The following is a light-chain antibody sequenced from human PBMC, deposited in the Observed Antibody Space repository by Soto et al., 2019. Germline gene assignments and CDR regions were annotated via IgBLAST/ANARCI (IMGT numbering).Light chain of an antibody. V-gene: IGKV3-15*01. Sequence: EIVLPQSPATLSLSPGASDTLSCRASQSVRSNLAWYQQKPGQSPRLLIYGASTRATGIPARFSGSGSGTEFTLTISSLQSEDFAVYYCQQYNNWPPITVGQGTRLEIK. CDR2: GAS. J-gene: IGKJ5*01. CDR3: QQYNNWPPIT. CDR1: QSVRSN.